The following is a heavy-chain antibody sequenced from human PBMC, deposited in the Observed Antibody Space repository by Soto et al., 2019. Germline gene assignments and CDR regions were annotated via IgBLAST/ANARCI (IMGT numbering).Heavy chain of an antibody. Sequence: EVQLVESGGGLVQPGGSLRLSCAASGFTFSSYSMNWVRQAPGKGLEWVSYISSSSSTIYYADSVKGRFTISRDNAKNSLYLQMNSLRDEDTAVYYCARESGGSSWFTQFDSWGQGTLVTVSS. V-gene: IGHV3-48*02. CDR1: GFTFSSYS. CDR2: ISSSSSTI. J-gene: IGHJ4*02. D-gene: IGHD6-13*01. CDR3: ARESGGSSWFTQFDS.